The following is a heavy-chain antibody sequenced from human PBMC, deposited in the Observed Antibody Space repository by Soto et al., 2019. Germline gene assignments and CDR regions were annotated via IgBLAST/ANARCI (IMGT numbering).Heavy chain of an antibody. CDR1: GFTFNSYG. CDR2: IWYDGSNT. Sequence: QVQLVESGGDVVQPGTSLRLSCAASGFTFNSYGMHWVRQAPGKGLEWVAVIWYDGSNTYYADSVKGRFTVSRDNSKNTRYLQMNSLRAEDTAVYYCARDIDTSSYYFDYWGQGILVTVSS. D-gene: IGHD6-6*01. V-gene: IGHV3-33*01. J-gene: IGHJ4*02. CDR3: ARDIDTSSYYFDY.